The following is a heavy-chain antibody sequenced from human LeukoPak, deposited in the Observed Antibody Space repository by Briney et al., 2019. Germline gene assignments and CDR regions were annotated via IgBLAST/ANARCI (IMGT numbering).Heavy chain of an antibody. CDR3: TTNYYNRSGYYSPFDF. V-gene: IGHV3-49*04. J-gene: IGHJ4*02. D-gene: IGHD3-22*01. Sequence: PGGSLKLSCTTSGFTFGDYAMSWVRQAPGKGLEWVSFIRSKGYGGTTEYAASVKGRFTISRDDSKSIVYLQMNSLKAEDTAVYYCTTNYYNRSGYYSPFDFWGQGTLVTVSS. CDR2: IRSKGYGGTT. CDR1: GFTFGDYA.